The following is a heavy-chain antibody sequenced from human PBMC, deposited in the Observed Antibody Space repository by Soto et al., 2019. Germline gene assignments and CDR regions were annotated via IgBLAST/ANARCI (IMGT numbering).Heavy chain of an antibody. J-gene: IGHJ4*02. CDR3: ARDEDDGNLMIVVLPGDY. CDR2: VSTYDGNT. CDR1: GYRFSRYG. D-gene: IGHD2-21*01. V-gene: IGHV1-18*01. Sequence: QVQLVQSGGEVKEPGASVKVSCKASGYRFSRYGINWVRQAPGQGLEWMGWVSTYDGNTQYAQKGQGRITMTTDTSTNTVYLELRSLTSDDTAVYYCARDEDDGNLMIVVLPGDYWGQGTLVSVSS.